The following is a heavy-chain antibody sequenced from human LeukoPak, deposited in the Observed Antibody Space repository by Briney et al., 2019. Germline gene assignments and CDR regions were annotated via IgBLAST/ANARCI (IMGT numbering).Heavy chain of an antibody. Sequence: SSETLSLTCTVSGDASSRSRYYWGWIRQPPGKGLEWIGSIYYSGSTYYNPSLKSRVTISVDTSKNQFSLKLSSVTAADTAVYYCARDPYDTQQLVSAIAFDIWGQGTMVTVSS. CDR1: GDASSRSRYY. CDR3: ARDPYDTQQLVSAIAFDI. D-gene: IGHD6-13*01. J-gene: IGHJ3*02. V-gene: IGHV4-39*07. CDR2: IYYSGST.